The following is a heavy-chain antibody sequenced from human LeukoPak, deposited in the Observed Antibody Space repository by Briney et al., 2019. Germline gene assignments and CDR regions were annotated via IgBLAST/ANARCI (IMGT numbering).Heavy chain of an antibody. CDR3: ARDPGDNNNWAAAFDI. D-gene: IGHD1-20*01. CDR1: GFSASDYA. CDR2: VGRNGGTT. Sequence: PGGSLRLSCAASGFSASDYAIHWVRQAPGKGLEYVSAVGRNGGTTYYADSVKGRFTISRDNSKNTVYLQMGSLRPEDMAVYYCARDPGDNNNWAAAFDIWGQGTMVTVSS. V-gene: IGHV3-64*02. J-gene: IGHJ3*02.